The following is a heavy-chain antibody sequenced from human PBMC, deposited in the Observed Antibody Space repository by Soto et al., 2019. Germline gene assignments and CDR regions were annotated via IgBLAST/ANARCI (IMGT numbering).Heavy chain of an antibody. J-gene: IGHJ3*02. CDR1: GFTFSSYG. CDR2: IWYDGSNK. Sequence: QVQLVESGGGVVQPGRSLRLSCAASGFTFSSYGMHWVRQAPGKGLEWVAVIWYDGSNKYYADSVKGRFTSSRDNSKNTLYLQMNSLRAEDTAVYYCARDIGTGGWRYAFDIWGQGTMVTVSS. V-gene: IGHV3-33*01. CDR3: ARDIGTGGWRYAFDI. D-gene: IGHD6-19*01.